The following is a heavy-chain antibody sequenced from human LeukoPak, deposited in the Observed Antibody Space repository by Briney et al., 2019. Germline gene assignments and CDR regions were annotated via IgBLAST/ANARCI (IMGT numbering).Heavy chain of an antibody. CDR1: GFTFSNYA. Sequence: GGSLRLSCAASGFTFSNYAMSWVRQAPGKGLEWVSAITGSGGSIYYANSVKGRFTISRDNSKNTLYLQMNSLRAEDTAIYSCAKWGDYDVFTGYYDADYWGQGTLVTVSS. J-gene: IGHJ4*02. D-gene: IGHD3-9*01. V-gene: IGHV3-23*01. CDR2: ITGSGGSI. CDR3: AKWGDYDVFTGYYDADY.